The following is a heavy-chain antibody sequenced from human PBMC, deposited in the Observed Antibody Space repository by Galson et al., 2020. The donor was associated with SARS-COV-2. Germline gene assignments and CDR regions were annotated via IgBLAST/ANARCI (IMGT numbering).Heavy chain of an antibody. J-gene: IGHJ6*03. V-gene: IGHV1-8*01. CDR2: MNPNSGNT. D-gene: IGHD3-10*01. Sequence: ASVKVSCKASGYTFTSYDINWVRQATGQGLEWMGWMNPNSGNTGYAQKFQGRVTMTRNTSISTAYMELSSLRSEDTAVYYCARGRVQGVITYYYYYMDVWGKGTTVTVSS. CDR1: GYTFTSYD. CDR3: ARGRVQGVITYYYYYMDV.